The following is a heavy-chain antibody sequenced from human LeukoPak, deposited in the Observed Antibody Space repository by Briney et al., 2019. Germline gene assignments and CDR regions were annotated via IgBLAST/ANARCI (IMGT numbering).Heavy chain of an antibody. Sequence: SVKVSCKASGGTFSSYAISWVRQAPGQGLEWMGRIIPIFGIANYAQKFQGRVTITADKSTSTAYMGLSSLRSEDTAVYYCARELDSSDRYYYYGMDVWGQGTTVTVSS. D-gene: IGHD3-22*01. V-gene: IGHV1-69*04. J-gene: IGHJ6*02. CDR3: ARELDSSDRYYYYGMDV. CDR2: IIPIFGIA. CDR1: GGTFSSYA.